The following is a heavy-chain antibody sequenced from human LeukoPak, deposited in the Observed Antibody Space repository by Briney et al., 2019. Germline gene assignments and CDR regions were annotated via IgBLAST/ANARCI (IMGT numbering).Heavy chain of an antibody. V-gene: IGHV4-34*01. CDR3: PREGIYYYGSGSYYMRDYYYYMDV. D-gene: IGHD3-10*01. J-gene: IGHJ6*03. Sequence: SETLSLTCAVYGGSFSGYFWSWIRQPPGKGLEWIGEINHSGSTNYNPSLKSRVTISVDPSNNQFSLKLSSVTAADTAAYYCPREGIYYYGSGSYYMRDYYYYMDVWGTGTTVTVSS. CDR1: GGSFSGYF. CDR2: INHSGST.